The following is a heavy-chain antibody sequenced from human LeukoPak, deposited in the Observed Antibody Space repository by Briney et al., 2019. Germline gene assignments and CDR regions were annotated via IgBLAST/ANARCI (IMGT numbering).Heavy chain of an antibody. D-gene: IGHD2-21*01. CDR2: IKQDGSEK. Sequence: GGSLRLSCAASGFTFSSYWMSWVRQAPGKGLEWVANIKQDGSEKYYVDSVKGRFTISRDNAKNSLYLQMNSLRAEDTAVYYCARVAEYYYYYYYMDVWGKGTTVTVSS. J-gene: IGHJ6*03. V-gene: IGHV3-7*01. CDR1: GFTFSSYW. CDR3: ARVAEYYYYYYYMDV.